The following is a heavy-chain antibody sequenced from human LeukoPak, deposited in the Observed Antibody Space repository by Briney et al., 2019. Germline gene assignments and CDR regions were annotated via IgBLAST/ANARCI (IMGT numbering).Heavy chain of an antibody. Sequence: SETLSLTCTVSGGSISSYYWSWIRQPPGKGLEWIGYIYYSGSTNCSPSLKSRVTISVDTSKNQFSLKQSSVTAADTAVYYCARVPSENLESGGAFDIWGQGTMVTVSS. D-gene: IGHD3-10*01. J-gene: IGHJ3*02. CDR1: GGSISSYY. V-gene: IGHV4-59*01. CDR3: ARVPSENLESGGAFDI. CDR2: IYYSGST.